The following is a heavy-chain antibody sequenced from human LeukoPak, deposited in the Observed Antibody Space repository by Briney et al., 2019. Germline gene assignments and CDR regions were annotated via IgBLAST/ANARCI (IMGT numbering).Heavy chain of an antibody. J-gene: IGHJ4*02. D-gene: IGHD3-3*01. V-gene: IGHV3-23*01. CDR3: AKDYDFWSGYIYYFDY. Sequence: GGSLRLSCAASGFTFDDYAMSWVRQAPGKGLEWVSGISGSGGSTYYADSVKGRFTISRDNSKNTLYLQMNSLRAEDTAVYYCAKDYDFWSGYIYYFDYWGQGTLVTVSS. CDR2: ISGSGGST. CDR1: GFTFDDYA.